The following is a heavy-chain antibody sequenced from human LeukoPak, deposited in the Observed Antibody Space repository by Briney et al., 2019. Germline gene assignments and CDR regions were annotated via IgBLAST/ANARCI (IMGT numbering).Heavy chain of an antibody. CDR1: GYTFTGYY. CDR2: INPNRCGT. V-gene: IGHV1-2*06. D-gene: IGHD2-8*01. J-gene: IGHJ4*02. Sequence: ASVKVSCKASGYTFTGYYMHWVRQAPGQGLEWMGRINPNRCGTNYAQKFQGRVTMTRDTAISTAYMELSRLRSDHTAVYYCARDWADIVLMVYATNFDYWGQGTLVTVSS. CDR3: ARDWADIVLMVYATNFDY.